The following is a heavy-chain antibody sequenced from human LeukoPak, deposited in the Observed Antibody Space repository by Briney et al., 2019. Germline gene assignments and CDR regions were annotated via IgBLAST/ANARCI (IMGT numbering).Heavy chain of an antibody. V-gene: IGHV3-53*01. D-gene: IGHD5-18*01. CDR1: GFTVSRNY. CDR3: ARVGYSYGHWYFDL. J-gene: IGHJ2*01. CDR2: IYSGGST. Sequence: GGSLRLSCVASGFTVSRNYMSWVRQAPGEGLEWVSVIYSGGSTYYADSVKGRFTISRDSSKNTLYLQMDSLRAGDTAVYYCARVGYSYGHWYFDLWGRGTLVTVSS.